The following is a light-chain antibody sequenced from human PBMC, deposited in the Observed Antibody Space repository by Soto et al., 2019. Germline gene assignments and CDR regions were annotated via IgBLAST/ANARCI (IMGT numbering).Light chain of an antibody. CDR2: AAS. J-gene: IGKJ1*01. CDR1: QGIGSW. CDR3: QQYYSFPWT. V-gene: IGKV1-12*01. Sequence: DIQLTQSPSSVSASVGDRVTITCRASQGIGSWLAWYQQQPGKAPKLLIYAASTLQSGVPSRFSGSGSGTDFTLTISCLQSEDFATYYCQQYYSFPWTFGQGTKVDIK.